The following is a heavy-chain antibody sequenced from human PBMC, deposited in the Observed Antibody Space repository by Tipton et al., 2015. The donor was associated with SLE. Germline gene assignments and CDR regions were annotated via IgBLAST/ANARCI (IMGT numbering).Heavy chain of an antibody. Sequence: QLVQSGGEVKKPGASVKVSCKASGYTFTSYGISWVRQAPGQGLEWMGWISAYNGNRSYAQKLQGRVTMTTETSTSTAYMELRSLRSDDTAVYYCAREGPQGSGDDAFDIWGQGTIVTVSS. CDR1: GYTFTSYG. CDR3: AREGPQGSGDDAFDI. CDR2: ISAYNGNR. V-gene: IGHV1-18*01. D-gene: IGHD3-10*01. J-gene: IGHJ3*02.